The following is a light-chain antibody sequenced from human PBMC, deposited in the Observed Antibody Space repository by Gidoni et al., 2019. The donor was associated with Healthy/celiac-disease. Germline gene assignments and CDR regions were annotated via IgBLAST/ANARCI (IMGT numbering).Light chain of an antibody. Sequence: QSALTPPPSASGSPGPSVTISCTGTSSDVRGYNYVSWYQQHPGKAPKLMIYEVSKRPSGVPDRFSGSKSGNTASLTVSGLQAEDEADYYCSSYAGSNNLGVFGGGTKLTVL. CDR2: EVS. J-gene: IGLJ2*01. CDR3: SSYAGSNNLGV. V-gene: IGLV2-8*01. CDR1: SSDVRGYNY.